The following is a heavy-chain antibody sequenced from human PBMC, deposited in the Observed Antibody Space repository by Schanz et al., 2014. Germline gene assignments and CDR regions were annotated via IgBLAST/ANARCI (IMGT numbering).Heavy chain of an antibody. CDR1: GLNFDYYG. V-gene: IGHV3-23*04. CDR2: VSASGGGP. Sequence: VQLVESGGGVVQPGRSLRLSCATSGLNFDYYGMNWVRQAPGKGLEWVSLVSASGGGPFYADSVKGRFTISRDNSKNTLYLQMNSLRVEDTAVYYCARQPGRITVSGVVSNWFDPWGQGTLVTVSS. CDR3: ARQPGRITVSGVVSNWFDP. D-gene: IGHD3-3*01. J-gene: IGHJ5*02.